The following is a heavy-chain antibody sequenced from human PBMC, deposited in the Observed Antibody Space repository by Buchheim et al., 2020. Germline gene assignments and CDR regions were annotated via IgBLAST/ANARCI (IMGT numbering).Heavy chain of an antibody. CDR2: IRSKGYGGSA. CDR1: GFTFGDHA. D-gene: IGHD3-22*01. CDR3: TRVRFYDSSGYYYLFDY. V-gene: IGHV3-49*03. J-gene: IGHJ4*02. Sequence: EVQLVESGGGLVQPGRSLRLSCIASGFTFGDHAMNWFRQAPGKGLEWVGFIRSKGYGGSADYAASVKGRFTISRDDSESIPYLQMNRLKTEDTAVYYCTRVRFYDSSGYYYLFDYWGQGT.